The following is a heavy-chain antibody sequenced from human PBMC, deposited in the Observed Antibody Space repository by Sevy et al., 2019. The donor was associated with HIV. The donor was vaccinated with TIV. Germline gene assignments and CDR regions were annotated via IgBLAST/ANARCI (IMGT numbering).Heavy chain of an antibody. CDR1: GYSFTSYW. D-gene: IGHD6-13*01. V-gene: IGHV5-51*01. J-gene: IGHJ6*03. CDR2: IYPGDSDT. CDR3: ARVLGIAAAGTGGYYYYYMDV. Sequence: GESLKISCKGSGYSFTSYWIGWVRQMPGKGLEWMGIIYPGDSDTRYSPSFQGQVTISADKSISTAYLQWSSLKASDTAMDYCARVLGIAAAGTGGYYYYYMDVWGKGTTVTVSS.